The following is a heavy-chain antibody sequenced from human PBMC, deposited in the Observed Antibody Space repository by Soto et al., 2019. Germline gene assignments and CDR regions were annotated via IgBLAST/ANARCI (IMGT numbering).Heavy chain of an antibody. CDR2: VSDSGYST. J-gene: IGHJ4*02. Sequence: GGSLRLSCAASGFTFTSYAMSWVRQVPGKGLEWVSTVSDSGYSTFYTDSVKGRFTISRDNSKNTLYLQMNSLRAEDTAVYYCSKLGATSGYYSHYFDYWGQGTLVTVSS. D-gene: IGHD3-22*01. CDR1: GFTFTSYA. V-gene: IGHV3-23*01. CDR3: SKLGATSGYYSHYFDY.